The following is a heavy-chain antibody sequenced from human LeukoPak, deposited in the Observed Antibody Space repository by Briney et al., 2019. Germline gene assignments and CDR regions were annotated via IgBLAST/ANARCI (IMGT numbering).Heavy chain of an antibody. CDR1: GFTVSSNY. CDR3: ARVHSGYNPRWSELLYYYYMDV. CDR2: INTGGDRT. J-gene: IGHJ6*03. Sequence: GGSLRLSCAASGFTVSSNYMSWVRQAPGKGLDWVSNINTGGDRTYYADSVKGRFTISRDNSKNTLYLQMNSLRAEDTAVYYCARVHSGYNPRWSELLYYYYMDVWGKGTTVTISS. V-gene: IGHV3-66*01. D-gene: IGHD5-12*01.